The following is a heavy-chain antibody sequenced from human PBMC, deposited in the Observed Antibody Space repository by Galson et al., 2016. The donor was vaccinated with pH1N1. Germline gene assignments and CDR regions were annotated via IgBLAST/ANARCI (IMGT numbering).Heavy chain of an antibody. CDR2: ITPVPRTA. D-gene: IGHD2-15*01. V-gene: IGHV1-69*08. J-gene: IGHJ3*01. CDR3: ARDGRVTVVVTDDALDV. Sequence: SVKVSCKASGGPFSSYTISWVRQAPGQGLEWVGRITPVPRTATYTQKFQGRITITADKSTNTVYMQLSSLRSDDTAVYYCARDGRVTVVVTDDALDVWGQGTVLTVSS. CDR1: GGPFSSYT.